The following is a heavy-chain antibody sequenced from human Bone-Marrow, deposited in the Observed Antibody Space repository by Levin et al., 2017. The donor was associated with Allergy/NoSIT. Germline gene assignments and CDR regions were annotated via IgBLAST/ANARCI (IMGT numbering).Heavy chain of an antibody. CDR3: ARALGYYYYYMDV. Sequence: GESLKISCAASGFTFSSYAMHWVRQAPGKGLEWVAVISYDGSNKYYADSVKGRFTISRDNSKNTLYLQMNSLRAEDTAVYYCARALGYYYYYMDVWGKGTTVTVSS. CDR2: ISYDGSNK. V-gene: IGHV3-30-3*01. D-gene: IGHD7-27*01. CDR1: GFTFSSYA. J-gene: IGHJ6*03.